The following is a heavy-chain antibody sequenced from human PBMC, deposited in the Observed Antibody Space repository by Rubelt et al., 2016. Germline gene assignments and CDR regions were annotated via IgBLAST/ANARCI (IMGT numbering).Heavy chain of an antibody. CDR1: GGSFSGYY. Sequence: QVQLQQWGAGLLKPSETLSLTCAVYGGSFSGYYWSWIRQPPGKGLEWIGEINHSGSTNYNPSLESRVTRSVDTSKNQFSLKLSSVTAADTAVYYCARGRRGSSSWLGRDYYGMDVWGQGTTVTVSS. V-gene: IGHV4-34*01. J-gene: IGHJ6*02. CDR3: ARGRRGSSSWLGRDYYGMDV. D-gene: IGHD6-13*01. CDR2: INHSGST.